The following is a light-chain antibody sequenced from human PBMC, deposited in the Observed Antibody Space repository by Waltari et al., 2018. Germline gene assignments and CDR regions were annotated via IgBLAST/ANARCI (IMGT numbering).Light chain of an antibody. J-gene: IGKJ3*01. CDR1: QSIRSY. CDR2: AAS. CDR3: QQSYSTLIFT. Sequence: DIQMTQSPSSLSASVGDRVTITCRASQSIRSYLNWYQQKPGKAPKLLIYAASSLQSGVPSRFSGSGSGTDCTLTISSLQPEDFATYFCQQSYSTLIFTFGPGTKVDIK. V-gene: IGKV1-39*01.